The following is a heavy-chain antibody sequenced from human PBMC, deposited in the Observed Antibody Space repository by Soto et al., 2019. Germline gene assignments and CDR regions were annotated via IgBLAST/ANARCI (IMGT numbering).Heavy chain of an antibody. CDR2: INPSVGRT. V-gene: IGHV1-46*01. J-gene: IGHJ6*02. CDR1: GYTFTRYN. Sequence: QAQLVQSGAEVKKPGASANISCKASGYTFTRYNIHWVRQAPGQGLEWMGIINPSVGRTSYAQRFQDRLTLTRDTSTSTVYMELSSLSSDDTAVYYCARVGTLRNSGRDYYNGMDVWGQGTTVIVSS. D-gene: IGHD3-9*01. CDR3: ARVGTLRNSGRDYYNGMDV.